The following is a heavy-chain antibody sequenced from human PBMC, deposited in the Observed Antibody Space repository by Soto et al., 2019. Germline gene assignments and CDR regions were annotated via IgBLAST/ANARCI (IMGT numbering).Heavy chain of an antibody. CDR2: IYYSGST. J-gene: IGHJ4*02. V-gene: IGHV4-39*02. Sequence: SETLSLTCTVSGGSISSSSYYWGWIRQPPGKGLEWIGSIYYSGSTYYNPSLKSRVTISVDTSKNPFSLKLSSVTAADTAVYYCAREKVAAAGFFGYWGQGTLVTVSS. CDR3: AREKVAAAGFFGY. D-gene: IGHD6-13*01. CDR1: GGSISSSSYY.